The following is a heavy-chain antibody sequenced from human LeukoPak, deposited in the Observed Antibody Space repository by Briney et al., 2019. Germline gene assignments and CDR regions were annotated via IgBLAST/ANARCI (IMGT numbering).Heavy chain of an antibody. D-gene: IGHD1-14*01. Sequence: PGGSLRLSCTTSGFNFRAYWMGWVRQAPGKGLEWVSAISGSGGSTYYADSVKGRFTISRDNSKNTLYLQMNSLRAEDTAVYYCAKDPPRRGFDYWGQGTLVTVSS. CDR1: GFNFRAYW. V-gene: IGHV3-23*01. J-gene: IGHJ4*02. CDR3: AKDPPRRGFDY. CDR2: ISGSGGST.